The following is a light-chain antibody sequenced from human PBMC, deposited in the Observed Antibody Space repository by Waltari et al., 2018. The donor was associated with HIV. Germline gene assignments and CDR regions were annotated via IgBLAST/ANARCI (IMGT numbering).Light chain of an antibody. J-gene: IGLJ2*01. CDR1: RDAIGLYNF. CDR3: SSFATSDTLL. V-gene: IGLV2-14*01. Sequence: QSALTQPASVSGSPGQSITISCTGTRDAIGLYNFFSWYQKHPDKAPQLIIYGNTNRPSGVSDRFSGSKSDNTASLTISGLQAEDEADYYCSSFATSDTLLFGGGTKLTVL. CDR2: GNT.